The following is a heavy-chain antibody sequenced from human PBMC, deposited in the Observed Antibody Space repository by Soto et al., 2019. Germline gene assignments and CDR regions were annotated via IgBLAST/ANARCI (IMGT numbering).Heavy chain of an antibody. Sequence: QVQLQESGPGLVKPSETLSLTCTVSGGSISSYYWSWIRQPPGKGLEWIGYIYYSGSTNYNPSLKSRVTISVDTSKNQCSLKLSSVTAADTAVYYCARHGAPWGYSGYNDAFDIWGQGTMVTVSS. CDR3: ARHGAPWGYSGYNDAFDI. CDR1: GGSISSYY. CDR2: IYYSGST. D-gene: IGHD5-12*01. V-gene: IGHV4-59*08. J-gene: IGHJ3*02.